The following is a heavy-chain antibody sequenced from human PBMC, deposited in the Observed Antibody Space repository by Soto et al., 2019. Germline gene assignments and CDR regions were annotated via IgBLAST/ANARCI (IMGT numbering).Heavy chain of an antibody. D-gene: IGHD1-7*01. Sequence: PGASLRLSCAASGFTFSSYDMHWVRQATGKGLEWVSAIGTAGDTYYPGSVKGRFTISRENAKNSLYLQMNSLRAGDTAVYYCARGSRITGTTRRNYGMDVWGQGTTVTVSS. CDR3: ARGSRITGTTRRNYGMDV. V-gene: IGHV3-13*01. CDR1: GFTFSSYD. CDR2: IGTAGDT. J-gene: IGHJ6*02.